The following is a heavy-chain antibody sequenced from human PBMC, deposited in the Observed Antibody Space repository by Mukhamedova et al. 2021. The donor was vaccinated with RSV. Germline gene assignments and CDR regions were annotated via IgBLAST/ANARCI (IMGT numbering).Heavy chain of an antibody. J-gene: IGHJ6*02. CDR3: ARDRPVWGGYRYTRAYGMDV. D-gene: IGHD3-16*02. V-gene: IGHV4-34*01. CDR2: INHSGST. Sequence: GEINHSGSTNYNPSLKSRVTISVDTSKNQFSLKLSSVTAADTAVYYCARDRPVWGGYRYTRAYGMDVWGQGTTVTVSS.